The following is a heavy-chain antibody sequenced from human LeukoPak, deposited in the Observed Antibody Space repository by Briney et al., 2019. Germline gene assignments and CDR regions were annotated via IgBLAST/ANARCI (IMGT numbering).Heavy chain of an antibody. J-gene: IGHJ4*02. D-gene: IGHD6-25*01. V-gene: IGHV1-18*01. CDR2: ISAYNGDT. CDR3: ARASQRLGDSDY. Sequence: ASVKVSCKASGYTFTMFGISWVRQAPGQGLEWMGWISAYNGDTKYAQKSQGRVTMTTDTSTGTAYIEVRSLRSDDTAVYYCARASQRLGDSDYWGQGTLVTVSS. CDR1: GYTFTMFG.